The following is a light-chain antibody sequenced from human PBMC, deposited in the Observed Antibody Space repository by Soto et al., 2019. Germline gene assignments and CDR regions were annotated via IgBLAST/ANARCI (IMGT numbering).Light chain of an antibody. CDR2: GAS. CDR3: QHYGSSPRGT. V-gene: IGKV3-20*01. J-gene: IGKJ2*01. CDR1: QSVSSSF. Sequence: EIVLTQSPGNLSLSPGERATLSCRASQSVSSSFFAWYQQRPGQAPRLLIFGASIRATGILDRFSGSGSGTDFTLTISRLEPEDFAVYYCQHYGSSPRGTFVQGTKLEI.